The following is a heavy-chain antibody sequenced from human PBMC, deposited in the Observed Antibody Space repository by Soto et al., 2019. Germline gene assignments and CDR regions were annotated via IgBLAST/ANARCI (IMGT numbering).Heavy chain of an antibody. CDR3: ARGTPPRYGSGSYITYYGMDV. Sequence: EVQLVESGGGLVQPGGSLRLSCAASGFTFSRYDMHWVRQATGKGLEWVSAIGNAGDTYYPGSVKGRFTISRDNAKNSLYLQMNSLRAGDTAVYYCARGTPPRYGSGSYITYYGMDVWGQGTTVTVSS. V-gene: IGHV3-13*01. CDR1: GFTFSRYD. J-gene: IGHJ6*02. CDR2: IGNAGDT. D-gene: IGHD3-10*01.